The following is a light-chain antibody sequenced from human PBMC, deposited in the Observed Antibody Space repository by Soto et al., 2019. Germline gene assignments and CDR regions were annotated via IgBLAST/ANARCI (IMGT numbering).Light chain of an antibody. J-gene: IGLJ2*01. CDR3: TLYISSRTV. Sequence: QSALTQPASVSGSPGQSITMSCTGSSSDIGSYDYVSWYQQHPGRAPKLILYEVSNRPSGVSNRFSGSKSGNTASLTISGLQAEDEADYHCTLYISSRTVFGGGTKLTVL. CDR2: EVS. V-gene: IGLV2-14*01. CDR1: SSDIGSYDY.